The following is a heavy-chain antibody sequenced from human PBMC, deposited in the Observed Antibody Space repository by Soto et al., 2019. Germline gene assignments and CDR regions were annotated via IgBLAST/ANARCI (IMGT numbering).Heavy chain of an antibody. CDR2: INAGNGNT. CDR3: ARCYYGSGSYYNPSNYYYGMDV. J-gene: IGHJ6*02. V-gene: IGHV1-3*01. Sequence: WASVKVSCKASGYTFTSYAMHWVRQAPGQRLEWMGWINAGNGNTKYSQKFQGRVTITRDTSASTAYMELSSLRSEDTAVYYCARCYYGSGSYYNPSNYYYGMDVWGQGTTVTVSS. D-gene: IGHD3-10*01. CDR1: GYTFTSYA.